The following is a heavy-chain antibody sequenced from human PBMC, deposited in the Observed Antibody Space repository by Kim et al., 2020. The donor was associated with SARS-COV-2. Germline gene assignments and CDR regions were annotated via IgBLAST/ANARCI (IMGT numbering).Heavy chain of an antibody. Sequence: ASVKVSCKAFGYTFTSYYMHWVRQAPGQGLECMGIINPSGGSTSYVQKFQGRVTMTRDTSTSTVYMELSSLRSEDTAVYYCAIGGCSYGSYYYGVDVWGHGTAVAV. D-gene: IGHD5-18*01. J-gene: IGHJ6*02. CDR3: AIGGCSYGSYYYGVDV. V-gene: IGHV1-46*01. CDR1: GYTFTSYY. CDR2: INPSGGST.